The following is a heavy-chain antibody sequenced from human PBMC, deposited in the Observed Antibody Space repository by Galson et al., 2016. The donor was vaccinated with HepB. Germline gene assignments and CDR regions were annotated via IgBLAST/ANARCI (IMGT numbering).Heavy chain of an antibody. V-gene: IGHV4-31*03. D-gene: IGHD6-6*01. Sequence: TLSLTCTVSGGSISRGGYYWSWIRQHPGKGLEWIGYISHSGSTDYNPSLQSRVTISVDTSNNQSALMLNSVTAADTAVYYCARGLYSSSSDFWGPGILVIVSS. CDR1: GGSISRGGYY. CDR2: ISHSGST. CDR3: ARGLYSSSSDF. J-gene: IGHJ4*02.